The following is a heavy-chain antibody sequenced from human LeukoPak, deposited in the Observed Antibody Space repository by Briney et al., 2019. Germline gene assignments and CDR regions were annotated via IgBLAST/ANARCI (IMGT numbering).Heavy chain of an antibody. CDR2: IIPIFGTA. CDR3: ARARGITFGGVIVNRFDY. D-gene: IGHD3-16*02. J-gene: IGHJ4*02. V-gene: IGHV1-69*13. Sequence: SVKVSCKASGYTFTSYYMHWVRQAPGQGLEWMGGIIPIFGTANYAQKFQGRVTITVDESTSTAYMELSSLRSEDTAVYYCARARGITFGGVIVNRFDYWGQGTLVTVSS. CDR1: GYTFTSYY.